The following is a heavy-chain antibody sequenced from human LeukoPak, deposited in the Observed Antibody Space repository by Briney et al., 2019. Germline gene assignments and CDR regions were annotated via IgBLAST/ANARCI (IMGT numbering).Heavy chain of an antibody. CDR3: ARDLRAVVVVPAAYAFDY. Sequence: ASVKVSCKASGYTFTSYYMHWLRQAPEQGLEWMGIINPSGGSTSYAQKFQGRVTMTRDMSTSTVYMELSSLRSEDTAVYYCARDLRAVVVVPAAYAFDYWGQGTLVTASS. J-gene: IGHJ4*02. V-gene: IGHV1-46*01. D-gene: IGHD2-2*01. CDR2: INPSGGST. CDR1: GYTFTSYY.